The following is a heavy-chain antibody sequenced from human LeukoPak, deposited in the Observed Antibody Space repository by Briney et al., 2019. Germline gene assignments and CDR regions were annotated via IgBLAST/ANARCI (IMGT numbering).Heavy chain of an antibody. Sequence: SDTLSLICTFSGHFLTKSCWLWIPQPPAGGLEWIGGNSYSENTNYNPSLKSRVIISRDTSKNQLSLELTSVTAADTAVYYCAKRIIEARDNGDSNWLDPWGQGILVTVSS. CDR1: GHFLTKSC. J-gene: IGHJ5*01. CDR3: AKRIIEARDNGDSNWLDP. V-gene: IGHV4-59*08. CDR2: NSYSENT. D-gene: IGHD4-17*01.